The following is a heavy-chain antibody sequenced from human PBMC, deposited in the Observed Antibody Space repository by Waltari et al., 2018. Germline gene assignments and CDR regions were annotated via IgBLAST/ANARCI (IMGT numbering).Heavy chain of an antibody. CDR2: MHPNSGNT. D-gene: IGHD1-26*01. CDR3: ARVLIRAPSTFVYGMDV. CDR1: GYTFTSYD. Sequence: QVQLVQSGAEVKKPGASVKVSCKASGYTFTSYDINWVRQATGQGLEWMGWMHPNSGNTGDAQKFQGRVTITRNTSISTANMDLSSLRSEDTAVYYCARVLIRAPSTFVYGMDVWGQGTTVTVSS. V-gene: IGHV1-8*03. J-gene: IGHJ6*02.